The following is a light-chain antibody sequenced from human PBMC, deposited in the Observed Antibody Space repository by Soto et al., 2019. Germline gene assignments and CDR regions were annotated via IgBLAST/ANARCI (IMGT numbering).Light chain of an antibody. Sequence: DIQMTQSPSSLSASVGDRVTINCRASQSISSYLNWYQHKPGKAPKLLIYAASSLQGGVPSRFSGSGSGTNFTLTISGLQSEDLATYFCQQSFSTPRTFGQGTKVDIK. J-gene: IGKJ1*01. V-gene: IGKV1-39*01. CDR1: QSISSY. CDR3: QQSFSTPRT. CDR2: AAS.